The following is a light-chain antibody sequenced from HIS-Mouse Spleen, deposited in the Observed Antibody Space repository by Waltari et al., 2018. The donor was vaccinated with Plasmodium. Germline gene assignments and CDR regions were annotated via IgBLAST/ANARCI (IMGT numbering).Light chain of an antibody. CDR1: QSVSSN. Sequence: EIVMTHSPATLSASPGARATLPCRASQSVSSNLAWYQQKPGQAPWPLIYGASTRAPGIPARFSGSVSGTEFTLTISSMQSEDFAVYYCQQYNNWPPEVTFGQGTKVEIK. CDR2: GAS. CDR3: QQYNNWPPEVT. J-gene: IGKJ1*01. V-gene: IGKV3-15*01.